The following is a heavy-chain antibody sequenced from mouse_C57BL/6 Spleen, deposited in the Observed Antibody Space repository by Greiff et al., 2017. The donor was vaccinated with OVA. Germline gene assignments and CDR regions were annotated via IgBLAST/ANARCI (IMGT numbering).Heavy chain of an antibody. D-gene: IGHD2-4*01. CDR2: IRLKSDNYAT. J-gene: IGHJ1*03. CDR3: TVDYDYEGAFDV. Sequence: EVMLVESGGGLVQPGGSMKLSCVASGFTFSNYWMNWVRQSPEKGLEWVAQIRLKSDNYATNYTETVKGRFTISIDESKSSVYLQMNNLRTEDTGIYYCTVDYDYEGAFDVWGTGTTVTVSS. CDR1: GFTFSNYW. V-gene: IGHV6-3*01.